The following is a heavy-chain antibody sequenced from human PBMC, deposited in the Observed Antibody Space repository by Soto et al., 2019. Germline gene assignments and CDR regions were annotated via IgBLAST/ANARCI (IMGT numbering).Heavy chain of an antibody. CDR2: ISYDGSNK. J-gene: IGHJ6*02. V-gene: IGHV3-30*18. CDR3: AKEPQSAFVGYYYYYGMDV. CDR1: GCTFSSYG. Sequence: QVQLVESGGGVVQPGRSLRLSCAASGCTFSSYGMHWVRQAPGKGLEWVAVISYDGSNKYYADSVKGRFTISRDNSKNTLYLQMNSLRAEDTAVYYCAKEPQSAFVGYYYYYGMDVWGQGTTVTVSS. D-gene: IGHD2-21*01.